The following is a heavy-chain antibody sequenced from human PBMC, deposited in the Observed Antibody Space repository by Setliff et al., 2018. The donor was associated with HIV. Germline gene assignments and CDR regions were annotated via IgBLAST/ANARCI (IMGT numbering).Heavy chain of an antibody. D-gene: IGHD3-3*01. CDR2: TYYSGST. J-gene: IGHJ4*02. V-gene: IGHV4-59*11. CDR3: ARGRGGGFLAWPDPYFDY. CDR1: GGSIRSHY. Sequence: SETLSLTCTVSGGSIRSHYWSWIREPPGKGLEWIGYTYYSGSTNYNPSLKSRVTISVDTSKNQFSLKLSSVTAADTAVYYCARGRGGGFLAWPDPYFDYWGQGTLVTVSS.